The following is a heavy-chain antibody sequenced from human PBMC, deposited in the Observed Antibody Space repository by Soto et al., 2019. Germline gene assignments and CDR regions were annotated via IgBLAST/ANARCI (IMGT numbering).Heavy chain of an antibody. V-gene: IGHV3-74*01. J-gene: IGHJ4*02. CDR2: INSGGSNT. Sequence: GGSLRLSCAASGFTFSSYWMHWVRQAPGKGLVWVSHINSGGSNTNYADSVKGRFTISRDNAKNTLYLQMDSLRAEDTAVYYCARGPSMESSVSCYWWGQGTLVTVSS. D-gene: IGHD2-2*01. CDR3: ARGPSMESSVSCYW. CDR1: GFTFSSYW.